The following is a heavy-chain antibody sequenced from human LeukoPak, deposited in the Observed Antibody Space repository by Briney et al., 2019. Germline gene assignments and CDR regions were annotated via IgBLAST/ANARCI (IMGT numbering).Heavy chain of an antibody. Sequence: GGSLRLSCAVSGFTVTDNYMIWVCQAPGKGLQWVSVIYPDGRTYYADSVKGRFTISRDISRNTLLLQMNSLRPDDTAVHYCARTNPVYGDYDYWGQGTLVTVSS. D-gene: IGHD4-17*01. CDR3: ARTNPVYGDYDY. CDR2: IYPDGRT. J-gene: IGHJ4*02. CDR1: GFTVTDNY. V-gene: IGHV3-53*01.